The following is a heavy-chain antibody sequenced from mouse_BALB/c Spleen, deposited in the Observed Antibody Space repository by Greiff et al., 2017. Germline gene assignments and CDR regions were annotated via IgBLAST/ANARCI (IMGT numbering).Heavy chain of an antibody. Sequence: EVQGVESGPELVKPGASVKISCKASGYTFTDYNMHWVKQSHGKSLEWIGYIYPYNGGTGYNQKFKSKATLTVDNSSSTAYMELRSLTSEDSAVYYCAREAYYGNSFAYWGQGTLVTVSA. V-gene: IGHV1S29*02. CDR2: IYPYNGGT. CDR3: AREAYYGNSFAY. D-gene: IGHD2-10*01. CDR1: GYTFTDYN. J-gene: IGHJ3*01.